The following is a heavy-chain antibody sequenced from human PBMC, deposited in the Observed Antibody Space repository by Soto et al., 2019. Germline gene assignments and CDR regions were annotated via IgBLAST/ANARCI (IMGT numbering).Heavy chain of an antibody. CDR1: GGSISSSSYY. J-gene: IGHJ4*02. V-gene: IGHV4-39*01. D-gene: IGHD3-10*01. CDR2: IYYSGST. Sequence: PSETLSLTCTVSGGSISSSSYYWGWIRQPPGKGLEWIGSIYYSGSTYYNPSLKSRVTISVDTSKNQFSLKLSSVTAADTAVYYCARLGGRRVVYYFDYWGQGTLVTVSS. CDR3: ARLGGRRVVYYFDY.